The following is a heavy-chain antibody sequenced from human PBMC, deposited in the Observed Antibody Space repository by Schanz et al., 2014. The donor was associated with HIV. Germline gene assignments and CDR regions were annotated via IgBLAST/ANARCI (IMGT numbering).Heavy chain of an antibody. CDR2: ISYDGSNK. D-gene: IGHD3-22*01. J-gene: IGHJ5*02. CDR1: GFSFINYG. CDR3: TGGLYYDSTPFDP. V-gene: IGHV3-30*03. Sequence: QVQLVESGGGVVQPGRSLRLSCAASGFSFINYGMHWVRQAPGKGLEWVAVISYDGSNKYYADSVKGRFTISRDNSKNTLYLQMNSLRAEDTAVYYCTGGLYYDSTPFDPWGQGTLVTVSS.